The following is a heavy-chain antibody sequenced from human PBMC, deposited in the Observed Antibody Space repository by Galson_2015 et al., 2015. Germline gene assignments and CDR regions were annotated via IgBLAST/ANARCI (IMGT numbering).Heavy chain of an antibody. V-gene: IGHV1-69*04. J-gene: IGHJ5*02. CDR1: GGTFSSYA. CDR3: ATGSRSSPGGGSDP. Sequence: SVKVSCKASGGTFSSYAISWVRQAPGQGLEWMGRIIPILGIANYAQKFQGRVTITADKSTSTAYMELSNLRSEDTAVYYCATGSRSSPGGGSDPCGQGTLVTVSS. CDR2: IIPILGIA. D-gene: IGHD6-6*01.